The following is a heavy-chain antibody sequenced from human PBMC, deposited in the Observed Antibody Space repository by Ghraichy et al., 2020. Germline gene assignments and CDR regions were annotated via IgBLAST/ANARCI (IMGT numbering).Heavy chain of an antibody. CDR3: AHELIHLDP. V-gene: IGHV1-69*13. J-gene: IGHJ5*02. Sequence: SVKVSFKASGGTFSSYAISWVRQAPGQGLEWMGGLIPIFGTAKYAQKFQGRVTITADESTSTAYMELSSLRSEDTVVYYCAHELIHLDPWGQGTLVTVSS. CDR1: GGTFSSYA. CDR2: LIPIFGTA. D-gene: IGHD1-7*01.